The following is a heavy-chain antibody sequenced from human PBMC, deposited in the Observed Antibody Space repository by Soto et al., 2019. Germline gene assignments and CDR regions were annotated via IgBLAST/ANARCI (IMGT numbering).Heavy chain of an antibody. V-gene: IGHV5-51*01. CDR3: ARPRSGSYRLDYYGMDV. CDR1: GYSFSTYW. Sequence: GESLKISCTGSGYSFSTYWIAWVRQMPGKGLEWMGIIFPDDSDTRYSPSFQGQVTISADKSISTAYLQWRSLRASDTAMYYCARPRSGSYRLDYYGMDVWGQGTTVTVSS. J-gene: IGHJ6*02. CDR2: IFPDDSDT. D-gene: IGHD3-10*01.